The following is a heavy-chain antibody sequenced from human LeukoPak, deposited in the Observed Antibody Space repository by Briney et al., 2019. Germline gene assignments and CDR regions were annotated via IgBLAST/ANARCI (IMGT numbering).Heavy chain of an antibody. CDR1: GYTLTELS. CDR2: FDPEDGET. Sequence: ASVKVSCKVSGYTLTELSMHWVRQAPGKGLEWVGGFDPEDGETIYAQKFQGRVTMTEDTSTDTAYMELSSLRSEDTAVYYCATDIAAAGKDEVWGQGTTVTVSS. D-gene: IGHD6-13*01. CDR3: ATDIAAAGKDEV. V-gene: IGHV1-24*01. J-gene: IGHJ6*02.